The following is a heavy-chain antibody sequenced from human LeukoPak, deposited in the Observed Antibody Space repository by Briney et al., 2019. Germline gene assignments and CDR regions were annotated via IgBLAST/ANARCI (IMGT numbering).Heavy chain of an antibody. D-gene: IGHD5-24*01. CDR2: ISRSGSPR. V-gene: IGHV3-21*05. CDR1: GFTFSTYA. J-gene: IGHJ4*02. Sequence: PGGSLRLSCAASGFTFSTYAMNWVRQAPGKGLEWISYISRSGSPRYYADSVKGRFTISRDNAKNSLYLQMNSLRAEDTAVYYCASPQTREDPSSPREYYFDYWGQGTLVTVSS. CDR3: ASPQTREDPSSPREYYFDY.